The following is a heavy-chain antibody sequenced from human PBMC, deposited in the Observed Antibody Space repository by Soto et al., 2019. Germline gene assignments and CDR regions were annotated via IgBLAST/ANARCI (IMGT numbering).Heavy chain of an antibody. CDR3: ARDQRVTIFGVVTQRRTYGMDV. CDR1: GGSISSYY. Sequence: SETLSLTCTVSGGSISSYYWSWIRQPAWKGLEWIGRIYTSGRTNYNPSLKSRVTMSVDTSKNQFSLKLSSVTAADTAVYYCARDQRVTIFGVVTQRRTYGMDVGGQGTTVTVSS. V-gene: IGHV4-4*07. CDR2: IYTSGRT. D-gene: IGHD3-3*01. J-gene: IGHJ6*02.